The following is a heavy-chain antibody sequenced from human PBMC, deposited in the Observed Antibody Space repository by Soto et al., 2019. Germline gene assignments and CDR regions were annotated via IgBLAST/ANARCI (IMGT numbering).Heavy chain of an antibody. D-gene: IGHD3-10*01. Sequence: GGSLRLSCAASGFTFSTYWMHWVRQVPGKGLVWVSRINGDGSSTNYADSVKGRFTISRDNAENTLYLQMNSLRAEDTAVYYCARAWVTVIRGVIKTYYYALDVWGQGTTVTVSS. CDR2: INGDGSST. J-gene: IGHJ6*02. V-gene: IGHV3-74*01. CDR3: ARAWVTVIRGVIKTYYYALDV. CDR1: GFTFSTYW.